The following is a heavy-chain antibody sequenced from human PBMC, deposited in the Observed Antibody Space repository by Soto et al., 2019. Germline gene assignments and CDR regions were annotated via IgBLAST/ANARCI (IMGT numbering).Heavy chain of an antibody. J-gene: IGHJ4*02. V-gene: IGHV3-7*03. CDR1: GFTFSNYW. D-gene: IGHD6-19*01. Sequence: PAGSLRLSCAASGFTFSNYWMSWVRQAPGKGLEWVANIKQDGSEKYYVGSVEGRFTISRDNAKNSLYLQMNSLRAEDTAVYYCARDRYSSGWYPIDYWGLGTLVTVSS. CDR3: ARDRYSSGWYPIDY. CDR2: IKQDGSEK.